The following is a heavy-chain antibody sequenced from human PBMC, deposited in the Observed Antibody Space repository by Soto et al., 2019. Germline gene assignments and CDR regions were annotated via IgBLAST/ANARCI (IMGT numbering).Heavy chain of an antibody. CDR2: IYSGGST. CDR3: ARPGPNHDAFDI. V-gene: IGHV3-66*02. CDR1: GFTVSSNY. D-gene: IGHD7-27*01. J-gene: IGHJ3*02. Sequence: GGSLRLSCAASGFTVSSNYMSWVRQAPGKGLEWVSVIYSGGSTYYADSVKGRFTISRDNSKNTLYRQMNSPRAEDTAVYYCARPGPNHDAFDIWGQGTMVTVSS.